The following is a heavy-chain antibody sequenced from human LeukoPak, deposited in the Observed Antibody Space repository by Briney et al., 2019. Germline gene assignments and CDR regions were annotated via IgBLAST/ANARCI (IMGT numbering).Heavy chain of an antibody. CDR2: INPSGGST. CDR1: GYTFTCCY. V-gene: IGHV1-46*01. CDR3: AIRSIVGTIRHFDY. Sequence: GASVKVSCKASGYTFTCCYMHWVRQAPGQGLEWMGIINPSGGSTSYAQKFQGRVTMTRDTSTSTVYMELSSLRSEDTAVYYCAIRSIVGTIRHFDYWGQGTLVTVSS. J-gene: IGHJ4*02. D-gene: IGHD5-12*01.